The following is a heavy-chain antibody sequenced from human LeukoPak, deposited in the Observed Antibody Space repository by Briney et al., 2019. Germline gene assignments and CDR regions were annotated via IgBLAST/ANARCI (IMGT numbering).Heavy chain of an antibody. CDR3: ARGLEMATTDFDY. CDR2: MYNSGTS. CDR1: GASITSHPW. V-gene: IGHV4-4*02. J-gene: IGHJ4*02. Sequence: SETLSLTCAVSGASITSHPWNWVRQPPGKGLEWIGEMYNSGTSTFKPSLRSRVIMFFDESKNHFSLKLNSVTAADTAVYYCARGLEMATTDFDYWGQGTLVTVSS. D-gene: IGHD5-24*01.